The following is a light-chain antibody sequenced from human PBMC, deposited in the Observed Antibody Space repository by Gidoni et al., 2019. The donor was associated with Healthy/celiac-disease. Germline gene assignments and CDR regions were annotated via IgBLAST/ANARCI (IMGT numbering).Light chain of an antibody. CDR3: QAWDSSLYV. CDR2: QDS. J-gene: IGLJ1*01. V-gene: IGLV3-1*01. CDR1: KLGDKY. Sequence: SYELTQPPSVSVSPGQTASITCSGDKLGDKYACWSQQKPGQSPVLVIYQDSKRPSGIPERFSGSNSGNTATLTISGTQAMDEADYYCQAWDSSLYVFGTGTKVTVL.